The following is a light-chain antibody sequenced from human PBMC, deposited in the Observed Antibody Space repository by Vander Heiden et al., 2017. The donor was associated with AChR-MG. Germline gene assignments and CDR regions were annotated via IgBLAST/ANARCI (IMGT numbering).Light chain of an antibody. Sequence: QSALTHPPSASGSPGKSVTIPCTGTSSDVGSYNRVSWYQQPPGTAPKLMIYEVSNRPSGVPDRFSGSKSGNTASLTISGLQAEDEADYYCSSYTSSSTVVFGGGTKLTVL. CDR2: EVS. V-gene: IGLV2-18*02. CDR3: SSYTSSSTVV. J-gene: IGLJ2*01. CDR1: SSDVGSYNR.